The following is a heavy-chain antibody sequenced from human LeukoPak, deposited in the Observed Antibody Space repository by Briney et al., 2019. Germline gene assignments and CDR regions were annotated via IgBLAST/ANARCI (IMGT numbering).Heavy chain of an antibody. Sequence: ASVKVSCKTSGSTVTGNNMHLEWHAPGQGLEWMGWINPKSGDTNYAQKFQGRVTMTMDKYISTAYVELSSLRADDTAVYYCAPNNGWHYYFDYWGQGTLATVSS. CDR1: GSTVTGNN. J-gene: IGHJ4*02. CDR2: INPKSGDT. V-gene: IGHV1-2*02. D-gene: IGHD6-19*01. CDR3: APNNGWHYYFDY.